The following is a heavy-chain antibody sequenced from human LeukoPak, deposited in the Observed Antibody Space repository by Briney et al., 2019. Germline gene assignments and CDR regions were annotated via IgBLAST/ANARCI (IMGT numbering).Heavy chain of an antibody. Sequence: PSETLSLTCTVSGGSISSYYWSWIRQPPGKGLDWIGNIYYSGSTNYNPSLKSRVTISVDTSKNQFSLKLSSVTAADTAVYYCARVKSSGWGIGFAYWGQGTLVTVSS. D-gene: IGHD6-19*01. CDR3: ARVKSSGWGIGFAY. J-gene: IGHJ4*02. CDR1: GGSISSYY. CDR2: IYYSGST. V-gene: IGHV4-59*01.